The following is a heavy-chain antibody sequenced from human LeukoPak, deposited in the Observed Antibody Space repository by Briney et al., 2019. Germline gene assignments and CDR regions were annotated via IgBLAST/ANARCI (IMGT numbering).Heavy chain of an antibody. D-gene: IGHD3-10*01. CDR3: ARGPITMVRGVIRSFDY. Sequence: PSETLSLTCAVYGGSFCGYYWSWIRQPPGKGLEWIGEINHSGSTNYNPSLKSRVTISVDTSKNQFSLKLSSVTAADTAVYYCARGPITMVRGVIRSFDYWGQGTLVTVSS. CDR1: GGSFCGYY. CDR2: INHSGST. J-gene: IGHJ4*02. V-gene: IGHV4-34*01.